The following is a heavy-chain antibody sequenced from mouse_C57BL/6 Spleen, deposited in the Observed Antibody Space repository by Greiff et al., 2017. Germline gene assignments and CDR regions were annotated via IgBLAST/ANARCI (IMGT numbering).Heavy chain of an antibody. CDR3: ARSGPLGRSFDY. V-gene: IGHV1-55*01. Sequence: QVQLQQPGAELVKPGASVKMSCKASGYTFTSYWITWVKQRPGQGLEWIGDIYPTSGRTNYTEKFKSKAILTVDTSSNTAYMQLISLTSEDSAVFDCARSGPLGRSFDYWGQGTTLTVSS. D-gene: IGHD4-1*01. CDR1: GYTFTSYW. J-gene: IGHJ2*01. CDR2: IYPTSGRT.